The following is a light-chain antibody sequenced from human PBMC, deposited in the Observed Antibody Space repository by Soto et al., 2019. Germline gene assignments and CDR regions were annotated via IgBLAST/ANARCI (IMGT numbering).Light chain of an antibody. Sequence: AIQMTQSPSSLSASVGDRVTITCRASQGIRNDLGWYQQKPGKAPKLLIYAASSLQSGVPSRFRGSGSGTDFTLTISSLQPEDFANYYCLQDYNYPRTFGQGTKVEIK. CDR2: AAS. CDR1: QGIRND. V-gene: IGKV1-6*01. J-gene: IGKJ1*01. CDR3: LQDYNYPRT.